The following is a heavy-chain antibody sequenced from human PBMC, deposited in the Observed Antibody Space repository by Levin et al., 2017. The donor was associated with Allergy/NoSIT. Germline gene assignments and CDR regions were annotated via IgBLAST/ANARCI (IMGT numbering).Heavy chain of an antibody. CDR1: GGSISSGGYS. Sequence: SCAVSGGSISSGGYSWSWIRQPPGKGLEWIGNIYLSGSTNDNPSLKSRVTMSVDRSKNQFSLKLSYVTAADTAVYYCARVAGYSYGYWFDDWGPGALVTVSS. CDR2: IYLSGST. V-gene: IGHV4-30-2*01. J-gene: IGHJ4*02. CDR3: ARVAGYSYGYWFDD. D-gene: IGHD5-18*01.